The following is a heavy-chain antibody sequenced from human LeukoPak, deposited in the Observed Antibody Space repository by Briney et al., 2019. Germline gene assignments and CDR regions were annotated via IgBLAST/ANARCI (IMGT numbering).Heavy chain of an antibody. CDR1: GGTFSNYA. D-gene: IGHD2-2*01. Sequence: SVKVSCKASGGTFSNYAITWVRQAPGQGLEWMGGIIPIFGIANYAQKFQGRVTITADKSTSTAYMELSSLRSEDTAVYYCAKYPRYCSSTSRTSACGAFDIWGQGTMVTVSS. CDR2: IIPIFGIA. J-gene: IGHJ3*02. CDR3: AKYPRYCSSTSRTSACGAFDI. V-gene: IGHV1-69*10.